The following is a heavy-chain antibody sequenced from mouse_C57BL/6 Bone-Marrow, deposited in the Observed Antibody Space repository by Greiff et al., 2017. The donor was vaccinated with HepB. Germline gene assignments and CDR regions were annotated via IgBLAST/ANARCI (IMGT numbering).Heavy chain of an antibody. CDR3: ARRRGSSYDSYYAMDY. J-gene: IGHJ4*01. D-gene: IGHD1-1*01. V-gene: IGHV1-64*01. CDR1: GYTFTSYW. CDR2: IHPNSGST. Sequence: VQLQQSGAELVKPGASVKLSCKASGYTFTSYWMHWVKQRPGQGLEWIGMIHPNSGSTNYNEKFKSKATLTVDKSSSTAYMQLSSLTSGDSAVYYCARRRGSSYDSYYAMDYWGQGTSVTVTS.